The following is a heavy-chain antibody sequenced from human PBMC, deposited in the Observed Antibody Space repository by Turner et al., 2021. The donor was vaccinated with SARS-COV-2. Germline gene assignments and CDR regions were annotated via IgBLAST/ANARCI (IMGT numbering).Heavy chain of an antibody. CDR1: GSTFRSYA. CDR2: MSYDGNNK. D-gene: IGHD3-22*01. Sequence: QVQLVESGGGVVQPGRSLRLSCAAAGSTFRSYAMHWVRQGAGKGLEWVAVMSYDGNNKYYADSVKGRFTISRDNSKNTLYLQMNSLRAEDTSVYYCARDLKAITMIVVDDYYYYYGMDVWGQGTTVTVSS. CDR3: ARDLKAITMIVVDDYYYYYGMDV. J-gene: IGHJ6*02. V-gene: IGHV3-30-3*01.